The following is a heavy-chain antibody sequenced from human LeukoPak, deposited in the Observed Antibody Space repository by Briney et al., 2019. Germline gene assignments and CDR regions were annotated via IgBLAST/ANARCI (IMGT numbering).Heavy chain of an antibody. D-gene: IGHD4-23*01. J-gene: IGHJ3*02. V-gene: IGHV3-33*06. Sequence: PGGSLRLSRAASGFTFSSYGMHWVRQAPGKGLEWVAVIWYDGSNKYYADSVKGRFTISRDNSKNTLYLQMNSLRAEDTAVYYCAKDLLYGGNSDAFDIWGQGTMVTVSS. CDR1: GFTFSSYG. CDR3: AKDLLYGGNSDAFDI. CDR2: IWYDGSNK.